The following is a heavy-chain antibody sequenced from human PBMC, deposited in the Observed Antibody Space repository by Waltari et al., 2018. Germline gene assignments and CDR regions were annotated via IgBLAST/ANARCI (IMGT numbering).Heavy chain of an antibody. CDR3: ARGDYYYYYYMDV. CDR1: GFTFSSYS. V-gene: IGHV3-48*04. CDR2: ISSSSSTI. Sequence: EVQLVESGGGLVQPGGSLRLSCAASGFTFSSYSMNWVRQAPGKGLEWVSYISSSSSTIYYADSVKGRFTISRDNAKNSLYLQMNSLRAEDTAVYYCARGDYYYYYYMDVWGKGTTVTGS. J-gene: IGHJ6*03.